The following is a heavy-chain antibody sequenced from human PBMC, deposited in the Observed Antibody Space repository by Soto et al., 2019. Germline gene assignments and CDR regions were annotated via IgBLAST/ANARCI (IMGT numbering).Heavy chain of an antibody. CDR3: ARKELVVVAATPDCFGP. D-gene: IGHD2-15*01. J-gene: IGHJ5*02. CDR1: GGSISSSSYY. CDR2: IYYSGST. V-gene: IGHV4-39*01. Sequence: QLQLQESGPGLVKPSETLSLTCTVSGGSISSSSYYWGWIRQPPGKGLEGIGSIYYSGSTYYNPSLKSRVTISVDTSKNQFPLQLSSVTAADTAVYYCARKELVVVAATPDCFGPWGQGTVVTVSS.